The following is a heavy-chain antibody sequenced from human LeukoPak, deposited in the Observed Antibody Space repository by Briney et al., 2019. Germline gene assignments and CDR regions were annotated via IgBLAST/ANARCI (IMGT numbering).Heavy chain of an antibody. V-gene: IGHV1-69*05. CDR3: ARGARSLAARPSAFDP. CDR2: IIPIFGTA. J-gene: IGHJ5*02. Sequence: SVKVSCKASGGTFTSYAISWVRQAPGQGLEWMGVIIPIFGTANYAQKFQGRVTITTDESTSTAYMELSSLRSEDTAVYYCARGARSLAARPSAFDPRGQGTLVTVSS. D-gene: IGHD6-6*01. CDR1: GGTFTSYA.